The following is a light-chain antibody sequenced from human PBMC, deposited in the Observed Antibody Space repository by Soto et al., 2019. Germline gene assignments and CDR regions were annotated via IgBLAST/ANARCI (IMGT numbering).Light chain of an antibody. J-gene: IGKJ2*01. CDR2: DAS. CDR1: QSISSW. CDR3: QQYNSYGWYS. V-gene: IGKV1-5*01. Sequence: DIPMTQSPSTLSASVGDRVTITCRASQSISSWLAWYQQKPGKAPKLLIYDASSLESGVPSRFSGSGSGTEFTLTISSLQPDDFATYYCQQYNSYGWYSFGQGTKLEIK.